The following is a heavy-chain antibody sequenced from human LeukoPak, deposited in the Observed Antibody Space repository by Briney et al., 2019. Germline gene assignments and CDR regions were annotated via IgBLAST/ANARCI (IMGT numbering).Heavy chain of an antibody. Sequence: GGSLRLSCAASGFTFSNYWMSWVRQAPGKGLEWVANIKQDGSDKYYVDPVKGRFTISRDNAKNSLFLQMNSLRVEDTAVYYCARGVYWGQGTLVTVSS. CDR3: ARGVY. J-gene: IGHJ4*02. CDR2: IKQDGSDK. V-gene: IGHV3-7*04. CDR1: GFTFSNYW.